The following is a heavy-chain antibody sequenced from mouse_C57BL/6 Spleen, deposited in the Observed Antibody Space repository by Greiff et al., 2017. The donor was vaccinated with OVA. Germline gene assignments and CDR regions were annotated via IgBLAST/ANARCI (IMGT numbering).Heavy chain of an antibody. CDR3: ARDYDSWFAY. J-gene: IGHJ3*01. Sequence: QVQLQQPGAELVKPGASVTLSCKASGYTFTSYWMHWVKQRPGQGLEWIGMIHPNSGSTNYNEKFKSKATLTVDKSSSTAYMQLSSLTSEDSAVYYCARDYDSWFAYWGQGTLVTVSA. CDR1: GYTFTSYW. CDR2: IHPNSGST. D-gene: IGHD2-4*01. V-gene: IGHV1-64*01.